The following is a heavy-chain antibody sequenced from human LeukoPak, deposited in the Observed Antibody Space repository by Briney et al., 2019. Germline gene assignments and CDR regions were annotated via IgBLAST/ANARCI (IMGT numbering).Heavy chain of an antibody. V-gene: IGHV3-30-3*01. CDR3: ARSNWNYYFDY. D-gene: IGHD1-7*01. J-gene: IGHJ4*02. CDR2: ILYDGSNK. CDR1: GFTFRSYA. Sequence: PGGSLRLSCAASGFTFRSYAMHWVRQAPGKGLEWVAVILYDGSNKYYADSVKGRFTISRDNSKNTLYLQMNSLRAEDTAAYYCARSNWNYYFDYWGQGTLVTVSS.